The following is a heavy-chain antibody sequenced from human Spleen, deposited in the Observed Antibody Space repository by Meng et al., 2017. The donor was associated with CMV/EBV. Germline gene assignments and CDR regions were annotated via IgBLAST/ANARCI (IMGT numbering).Heavy chain of an antibody. Sequence: ASVKVSCKASGYTFTSYDINWVRQATGQGLEWMGWINPNSGGTNYAQKFQGRVTMTRDTSISTAYMELSRLRSDDTAVYYCARDLGYCSSPSCSFLDYWGQGTLVTVSS. D-gene: IGHD2-2*03. CDR2: INPNSGGT. J-gene: IGHJ4*02. CDR3: ARDLGYCSSPSCSFLDY. CDR1: GYTFTSYD. V-gene: IGHV1-2*02.